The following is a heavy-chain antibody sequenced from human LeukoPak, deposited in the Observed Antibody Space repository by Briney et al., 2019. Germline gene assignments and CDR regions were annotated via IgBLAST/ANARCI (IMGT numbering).Heavy chain of an antibody. CDR1: GFTFDDYG. CDR3: ARDPYSGTYGDTYYYYMDV. V-gene: IGHV3-20*04. CDR2: IN. J-gene: IGHJ6*03. D-gene: IGHD1-26*01. Sequence: TGGSLRLSCAASGFTFDDYGMSWVRQAPGKGLEWVSGINYADSVKGRFTISRDNAKNSLYLQMNSLRAEDTAVYYCARDPYSGTYGDTYYYYMDVWGKGTTVTISS.